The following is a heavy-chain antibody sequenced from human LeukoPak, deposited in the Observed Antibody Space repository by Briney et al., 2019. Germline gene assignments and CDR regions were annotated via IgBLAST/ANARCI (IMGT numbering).Heavy chain of an antibody. J-gene: IGHJ4*02. Sequence: PGGSLRLSCAASGLTFSSYWMHWVRQAPGKGLVWVSRINSDGSSTSYADSVKGRFTISRDNAKNTLYLQMNSLRAEDTAVYYCASLEDYYDSSGDYWGQGTLVTVSS. CDR2: INSDGSST. D-gene: IGHD3-22*01. CDR3: ASLEDYYDSSGDY. CDR1: GLTFSSYW. V-gene: IGHV3-74*01.